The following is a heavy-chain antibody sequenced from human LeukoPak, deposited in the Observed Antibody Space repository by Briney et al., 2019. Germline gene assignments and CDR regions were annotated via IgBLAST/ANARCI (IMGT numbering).Heavy chain of an antibody. Sequence: GGSLKLSCAASGFTFSSYSMNWVCQAPGKGLEWVSSISSSSSYIYYADSVKGRFTISRDNAKNSLYLQMNSLRAEDTAVYYCARDKYCSGGSCDDYWGQGTLVTVSS. CDR2: ISSSSSYI. V-gene: IGHV3-21*01. CDR1: GFTFSSYS. D-gene: IGHD2-15*01. CDR3: ARDKYCSGGSCDDY. J-gene: IGHJ4*02.